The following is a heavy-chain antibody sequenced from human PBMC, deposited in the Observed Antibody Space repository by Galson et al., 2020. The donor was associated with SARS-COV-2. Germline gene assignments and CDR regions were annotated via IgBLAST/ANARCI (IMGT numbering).Heavy chain of an antibody. Sequence: ETSETLSLTCTVSGGSISNSNYYWGWIRQPQGKGLECIGTIYYSGSTYYNPSLKSRVTISVDTSKNQFSLKLSSVTAADTAVYYCAREVGTNNFDYWGQGTLVTVSS. CDR3: AREVGTNNFDY. CDR2: IYYSGST. D-gene: IGHD1-26*01. V-gene: IGHV4-39*02. J-gene: IGHJ4*02. CDR1: GGSISNSNYY.